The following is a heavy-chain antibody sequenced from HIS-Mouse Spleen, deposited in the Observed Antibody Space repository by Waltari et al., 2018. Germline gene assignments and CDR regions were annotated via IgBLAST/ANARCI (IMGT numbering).Heavy chain of an antibody. CDR3: ARDAAAAKNWFDP. D-gene: IGHD6-13*01. CDR2: INPKSGGT. Sequence: QVQLVQSGAEVKKPGASVKVSCKASGYTFTGYYMHWVRQAPGQGLEWMGWINPKSGGTNYAQKFQGRVTMTRDTSISTAYMELSRLRSDDTAVYYCARDAAAAKNWFDPWGQGTLVTVSS. V-gene: IGHV1-2*02. J-gene: IGHJ5*02. CDR1: GYTFTGYY.